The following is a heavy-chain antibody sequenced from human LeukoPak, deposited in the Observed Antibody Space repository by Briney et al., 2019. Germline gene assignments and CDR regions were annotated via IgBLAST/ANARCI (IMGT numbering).Heavy chain of an antibody. V-gene: IGHV3-30*02. CDR2: MRNDGSEI. Sequence: GGSLRLSCAAPGFPFNYYNIHWVRQAPGKGLEWVAFMRNDGSEIHYADSVKGRFTISRDNSKNSLYLRMNSLRVEDTAVYFCAKDGGRYRFDYWGQGTLVTVSS. J-gene: IGHJ4*02. D-gene: IGHD3-16*02. CDR3: AKDGGRYRFDY. CDR1: GFPFNYYN.